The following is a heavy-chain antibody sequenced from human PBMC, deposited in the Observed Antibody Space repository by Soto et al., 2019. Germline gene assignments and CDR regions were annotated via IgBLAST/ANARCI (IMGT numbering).Heavy chain of an antibody. Sequence: QVQLQESGPGLVKPSETLSLTCTVSGGSISSYYWSWIRQPPEKGLEWIGYIYYSGSTNYNPSLKSRVTIAFDKSKNQFSLKLSSVNAADTAVYYCARISLGLASYFDYWGQGALVTVSS. CDR1: GGSISSYY. J-gene: IGHJ4*02. CDR3: ARISLGLASYFDY. CDR2: IYYSGST. V-gene: IGHV4-59*01. D-gene: IGHD7-27*01.